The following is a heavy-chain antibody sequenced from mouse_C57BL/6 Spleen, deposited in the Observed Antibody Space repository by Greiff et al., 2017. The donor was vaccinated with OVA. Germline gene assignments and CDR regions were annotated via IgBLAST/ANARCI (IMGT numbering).Heavy chain of an antibody. CDR2: IDPETGGT. Sequence: QVQLQQSGAELVRPGASVTLSCKASGYTFTDYEMHWVKQTPVHGLEWIGAIDPETGGTAYNQKFKGKAILTADKSSSTAYMELRSLTSEDSAVYYCTSLYDYDGAMYYWGQGTSVTVSS. D-gene: IGHD2-4*01. CDR3: TSLYDYDGAMYY. J-gene: IGHJ4*01. V-gene: IGHV1-15*01. CDR1: GYTFTDYE.